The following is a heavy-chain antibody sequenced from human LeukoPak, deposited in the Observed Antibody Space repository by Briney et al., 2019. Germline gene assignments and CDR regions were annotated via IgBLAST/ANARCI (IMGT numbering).Heavy chain of an antibody. J-gene: IGHJ3*02. Sequence: GRSLRLSCAASGFTSSSYAMHWVRQAPGKGLEWVAVISYDGSNKYYADSVKGRFTISRDNSKNTLYLQMNSLRAEDTAVYYCARGGFDIWGQGTMVTVSS. CDR1: GFTSSSYA. CDR2: ISYDGSNK. V-gene: IGHV3-30-3*01. CDR3: ARGGFDI.